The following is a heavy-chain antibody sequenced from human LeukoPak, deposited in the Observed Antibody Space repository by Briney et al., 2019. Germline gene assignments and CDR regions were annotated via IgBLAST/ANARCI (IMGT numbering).Heavy chain of an antibody. Sequence: VASVKVSCKASGGTFSSYAISWVRQAPGQGLEWMGGIIPIFGTTNYAQKFQGRVTITADESTSTAYMELSSLRSEDTAVYYCARAGLSSTSCYRYWGQGTLVTVSS. V-gene: IGHV1-69*01. CDR2: IIPIFGTT. CDR1: GGTFSSYA. CDR3: ARAGLSSTSCYRY. D-gene: IGHD2-2*01. J-gene: IGHJ4*02.